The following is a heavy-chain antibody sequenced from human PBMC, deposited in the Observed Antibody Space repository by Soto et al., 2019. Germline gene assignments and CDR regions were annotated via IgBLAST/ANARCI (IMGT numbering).Heavy chain of an antibody. Sequence: SVKVSCKASGGTFSSYAISWVRQAPGQGLEWMGGIIPIFGTANYAQKFQGRVTITADESTSTAYMELSSLRSEDTAVYYCARDSGYDSLDESLYYYGLDVWGQGTTVTVSS. CDR3: ARDSGYDSLDESLYYYGLDV. CDR2: IIPIFGTA. J-gene: IGHJ6*02. D-gene: IGHD5-12*01. CDR1: GGTFSSYA. V-gene: IGHV1-69*13.